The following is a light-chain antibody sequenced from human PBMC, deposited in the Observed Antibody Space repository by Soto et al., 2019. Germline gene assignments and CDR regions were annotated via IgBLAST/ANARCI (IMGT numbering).Light chain of an antibody. CDR2: ECT. CDR3: YSYAGENLYV. V-gene: IGLV2-23*01. J-gene: IGLJ1*01. Sequence: QSVLTQPASVSASPGQSITIPCTGTSSDVGSYNLVSWFQQHPGKVPKLLIYECTKRPSGLSDRFSGSKSGTTASLTISGLQAEDEAHYYCYSYAGENLYVFGTGTKVTVL. CDR1: SSDVGSYNL.